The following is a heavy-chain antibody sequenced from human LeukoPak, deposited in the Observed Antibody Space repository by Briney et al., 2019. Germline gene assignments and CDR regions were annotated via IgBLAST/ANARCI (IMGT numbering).Heavy chain of an antibody. CDR1: GFTFSSYE. Sequence: PGASLRLSWAASGFTFSSYEMNWVRQAAGEGLGWVSFFTSSGNTIYYADSVKGVSTIYRDNDNNSLYLQMNSLRADDTAVYYCARLRSKYWFDPWGQGTLVTVSS. V-gene: IGHV3-48*03. D-gene: IGHD4-11*01. J-gene: IGHJ5*02. CDR3: ARLRSKYWFDP. CDR2: FTSSGNTI.